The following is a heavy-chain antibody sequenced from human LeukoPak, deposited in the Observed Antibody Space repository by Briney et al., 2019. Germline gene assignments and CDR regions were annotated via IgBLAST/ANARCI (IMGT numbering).Heavy chain of an antibody. J-gene: IGHJ4*02. CDR3: ARWYYSGCAFDY. CDR1: GGTISSYY. D-gene: IGHD6-19*01. CDR2: IYDSGST. Sequence: PSETLSLTCTVSGGTISSYYWNWIRQPPGKGLEWIGYIYDSGSTKYNPSLNSRVTISVETSKNQFSLKLSSVTAADTAVYYCARWYYSGCAFDYWGQGTLVTGSS. V-gene: IGHV4-59*08.